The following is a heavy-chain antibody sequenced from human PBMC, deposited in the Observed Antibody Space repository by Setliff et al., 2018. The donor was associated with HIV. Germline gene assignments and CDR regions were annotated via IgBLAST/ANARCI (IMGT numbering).Heavy chain of an antibody. D-gene: IGHD5-12*01. CDR2: ISPKNGDT. J-gene: IGHJ6*03. Sequence: ASVKVSCKASGFSFSAYYIHWVRQAPGRGLEWMGWISPKNGDTSYSQKFQGRVTMTRDTSTNKAYMELNRLSFDDTAVFYSGFDLGGETYYHYMDVWGKGTTVTVSS. CDR3: GFDLGGETYYHYMDV. CDR1: GFSFSAYY. V-gene: IGHV1-2*02.